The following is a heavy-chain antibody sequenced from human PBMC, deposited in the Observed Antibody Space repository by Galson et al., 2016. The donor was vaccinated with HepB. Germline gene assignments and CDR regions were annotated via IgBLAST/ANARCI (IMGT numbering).Heavy chain of an antibody. V-gene: IGHV3-48*02. Sequence: SLRLSCAVSEFTFSSYGVTWVRQPPGKRLEWVSSISGSTSATYYAASVKGRFTISRDNAKNSLYLQMNSLRDEDTAVYYCAKMPPLDLGMGDSSGYPHYGMDVWGQGTTVTVSS. CDR3: AKMPPLDLGMGDSSGYPHYGMDV. CDR1: EFTFSSYG. D-gene: IGHD3-22*01. CDR2: ISGSTSAT. J-gene: IGHJ6*02.